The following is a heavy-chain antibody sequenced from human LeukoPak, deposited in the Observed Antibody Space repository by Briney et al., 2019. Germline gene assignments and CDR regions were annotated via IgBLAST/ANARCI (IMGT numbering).Heavy chain of an antibody. Sequence: SETLSLTCTVSGGSISSYYWSWIRQPPGKGLEWIGYIYYSGSTNYNPSLKSRVTISVDTSKNQFPLKLRSVTAADTAVYYCARTTEGGYSYGYFYYYYMDVWGKGTTVTISS. J-gene: IGHJ6*03. CDR1: GGSISSYY. CDR3: ARTTEGGYSYGYFYYYYMDV. CDR2: IYYSGST. D-gene: IGHD5-18*01. V-gene: IGHV4-59*01.